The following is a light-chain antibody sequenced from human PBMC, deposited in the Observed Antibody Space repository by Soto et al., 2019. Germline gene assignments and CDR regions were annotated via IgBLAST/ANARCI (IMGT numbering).Light chain of an antibody. J-gene: IGKJ1*01. CDR1: QAIRND. CDR3: LQHNTYPRT. Sequence: DIQMTQSPSSLSASVGDRVTITCRASQAIRNDLGWYQQKPAKAPKRLIYAASSLQSGVPSRFSGSGSGTEFTLTISSLQPEDSATYYCLQHNTYPRTFGQGTQVEIK. CDR2: AAS. V-gene: IGKV1-17*01.